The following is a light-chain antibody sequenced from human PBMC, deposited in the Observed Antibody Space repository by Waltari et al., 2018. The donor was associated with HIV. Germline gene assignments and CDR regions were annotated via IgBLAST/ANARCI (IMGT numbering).Light chain of an antibody. Sequence: QSALTQPRSVSGSPGQSVTISCTGTSSNYVSWYQQHPGKAPKVILYDVSKRPAGVPDRFSGSKSGNTASLTISGLQAEDEADYYCCSFAGSYSYVFGTGTKVTVL. CDR3: CSFAGSYSYV. CDR1: SSNY. V-gene: IGLV2-11*01. J-gene: IGLJ1*01. CDR2: DVS.